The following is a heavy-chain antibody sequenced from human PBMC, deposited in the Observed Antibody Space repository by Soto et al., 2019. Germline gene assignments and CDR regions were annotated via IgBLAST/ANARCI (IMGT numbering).Heavy chain of an antibody. Sequence: PGESLKISCKGSGYSFTSYWIGWVRQMPGKGLEWMGIIYPGDSDTRYSPSFQGQVTISADKSISTAYLQWSSLKASDTAMYYCARHVAGGYSYGYYYYYGMDVWGQGTTVTVSS. CDR2: IYPGDSDT. J-gene: IGHJ6*02. CDR3: ARHVAGGYSYGYYYYYGMDV. CDR1: GYSFTSYW. V-gene: IGHV5-51*01. D-gene: IGHD5-18*01.